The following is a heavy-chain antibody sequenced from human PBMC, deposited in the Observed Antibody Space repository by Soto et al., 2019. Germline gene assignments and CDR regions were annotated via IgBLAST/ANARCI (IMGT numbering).Heavy chain of an antibody. J-gene: IGHJ4*02. CDR1: GFTFSSYG. CDR3: ARDGGIVVRSYYFDY. CDR2: IWYDGSNK. V-gene: IGHV3-33*01. Sequence: ESGGGVVQPGRSLRLSCAASGFTFSSYGMHWVRQAPGKGLEWVAVIWYDGSNKYYADSVKGRFTISRDNSKNTLYLQMNSLRAEDTAVYYCARDGGIVVRSYYFDYWGQGALVTVSS. D-gene: IGHD1-26*01.